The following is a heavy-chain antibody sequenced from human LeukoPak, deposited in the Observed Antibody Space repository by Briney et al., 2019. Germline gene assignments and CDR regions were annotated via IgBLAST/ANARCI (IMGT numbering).Heavy chain of an antibody. CDR3: ARDSKDLWFGELDY. J-gene: IGHJ4*02. V-gene: IGHV3-48*04. CDR2: ISSSSSTI. Sequence: GGSLRLSCAASGFTFSSYSMNWVRQAPGKGLEWVSYISSSSSTIYYADSVKGRFTISRDNAKSSLYLQLNSLRAEDTAVYYCARDSKDLWFGELDYWGQGTLVTVSS. CDR1: GFTFSSYS. D-gene: IGHD3-10*01.